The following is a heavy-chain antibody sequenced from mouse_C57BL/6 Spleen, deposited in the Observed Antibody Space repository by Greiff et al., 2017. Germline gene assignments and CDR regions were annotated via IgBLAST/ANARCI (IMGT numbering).Heavy chain of an antibody. J-gene: IGHJ2*01. D-gene: IGHD4-1*01. Sequence: LVESGAELARPGASVKLSCKASGYTFTSYGISWVKQRTGQGLEWIGEIYPRSGNTYYNEKFKGKATLTADKSSSTAYMELRSLTSEDSAVXFCARRGGTGTLDYWGQGTTLTVSS. CDR1: GYTFTSYG. CDR3: ARRGGTGTLDY. V-gene: IGHV1-81*01. CDR2: IYPRSGNT.